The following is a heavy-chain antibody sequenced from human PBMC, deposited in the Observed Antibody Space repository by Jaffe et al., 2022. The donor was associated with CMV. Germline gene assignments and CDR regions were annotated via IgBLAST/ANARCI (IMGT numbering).Heavy chain of an antibody. V-gene: IGHV4-59*01. Sequence: QVQLQESGPGLVKPSETLSLTCTVSGGSISSYYWSWIRQPPGKGLEWIGYIYYSGSTNYNPSLKSRVTISVDTSKNQFSLKLSSVTAADTAVYYCARVLPYYDFWSGLNQGPNRFDPWGQGTLVTVSS. D-gene: IGHD3-3*01. CDR3: ARVLPYYDFWSGLNQGPNRFDP. CDR2: IYYSGST. J-gene: IGHJ5*02. CDR1: GGSISSYY.